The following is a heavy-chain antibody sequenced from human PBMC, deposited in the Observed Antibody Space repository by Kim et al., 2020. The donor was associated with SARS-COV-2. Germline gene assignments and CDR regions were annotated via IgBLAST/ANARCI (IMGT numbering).Heavy chain of an antibody. CDR2: ISDGGAST. Sequence: GGSLRLSCAASGFIFSSYAMSWVRQSPGKGLEWVSAISDGGASTYYADSVKGRFTVSRDNSKNTLYLQMNSLRAEDTAVYYCAKTNYSGNPRGAYFQYWGQGTLVTVSS. V-gene: IGHV3-23*01. CDR1: GFIFSSYA. D-gene: IGHD2-15*01. CDR3: AKTNYSGNPRGAYFQY. J-gene: IGHJ1*01.